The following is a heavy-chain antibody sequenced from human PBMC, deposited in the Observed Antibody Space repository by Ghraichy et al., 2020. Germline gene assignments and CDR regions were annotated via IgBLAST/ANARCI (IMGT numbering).Heavy chain of an antibody. D-gene: IGHD2-15*01. CDR1: GFTFSSYA. CDR2: ISGSGGST. J-gene: IGHJ3*02. CDR3: AKQLAYCSGGSCYSVRAFDI. Sequence: GGSLRLSCAASGFTFSSYAMSWVRQAPGKGLEWVSAISGSGGSTYYADSVKGRFTISRDNSKNTLYLQMNSLRAEDTAVYYCAKQLAYCSGGSCYSVRAFDIWGQGTMVTVSS. V-gene: IGHV3-23*01.